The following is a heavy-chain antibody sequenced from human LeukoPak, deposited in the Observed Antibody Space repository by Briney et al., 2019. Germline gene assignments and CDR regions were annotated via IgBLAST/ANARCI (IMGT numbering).Heavy chain of an antibody. Sequence: SETLSLTCTVSSGSINSYYWSWLPQPPGKGLEWIGYIYYSGSTNYTPSLKSRVTISVDTSKNQFSLKLSSVTAADTAVYYCARGFHSYDAFDIWGQGTMVTVSS. CDR1: SGSINSYY. D-gene: IGHD5-18*01. V-gene: IGHV4-59*01. J-gene: IGHJ3*02. CDR3: ARGFHSYDAFDI. CDR2: IYYSGST.